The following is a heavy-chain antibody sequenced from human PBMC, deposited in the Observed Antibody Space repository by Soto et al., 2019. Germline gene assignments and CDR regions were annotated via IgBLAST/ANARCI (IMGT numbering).Heavy chain of an antibody. CDR1: GFSLSTSGVG. V-gene: IGHV2-70*11. D-gene: IGHD5-18*01. CDR2: IDWDDDK. J-gene: IGHJ6*02. CDR3: ARIYTAMAPRGIYNYYGMDV. Sequence: SGPTLVNPTQTLTLACTFSGFSLSTSGVGVGWIRQPPGKALEWLARIDWDDDKYYSTSLKTRLTISKDTSKNQVVLTMTNMDPVDTATYYCARIYTAMAPRGIYNYYGMDVWGQGTTVTVSS.